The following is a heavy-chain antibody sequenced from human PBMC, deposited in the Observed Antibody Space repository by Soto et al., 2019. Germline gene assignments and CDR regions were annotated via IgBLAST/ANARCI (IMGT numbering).Heavy chain of an antibody. Sequence: PGGALRLSCAASGFTFSRYGMHWVRQAPGKGLEWVAVIWYDGSNKYYADSVKGRFTISRDNSKNTLYLQMNSLRAEDTAVYYCGRDGVTAFDYWGQGTLVTVSS. V-gene: IGHV3-33*01. D-gene: IGHD2-21*02. CDR1: GFTFSRYG. CDR3: GRDGVTAFDY. CDR2: IWYDGSNK. J-gene: IGHJ4*02.